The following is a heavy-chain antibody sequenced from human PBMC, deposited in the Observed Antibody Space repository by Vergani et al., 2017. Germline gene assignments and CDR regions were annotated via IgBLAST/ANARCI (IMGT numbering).Heavy chain of an antibody. Sequence: EVQLVQSGAEVKKPGESLKISCKGSGYSFTSYWIGWVRQMPGKGLEWMGMIYPGDSDTRYSPAFQGQVTLSADKSISTAYLQWSSLKASDTAMYYCARRLYGVHGDYPTWFDYWGQGTLVTVSS. CDR2: IYPGDSDT. CDR1: GYSFTSYW. CDR3: ARRLYGVHGDYPTWFDY. D-gene: IGHD4-17*01. J-gene: IGHJ4*02. V-gene: IGHV5-51*01.